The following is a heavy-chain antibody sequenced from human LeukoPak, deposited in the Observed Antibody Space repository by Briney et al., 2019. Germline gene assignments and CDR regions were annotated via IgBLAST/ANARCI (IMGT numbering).Heavy chain of an antibody. D-gene: IGHD3-22*01. CDR1: GFTFSSYW. V-gene: IGHV3-7*01. Sequence: GGSLRLSCAASGFTFSSYWMSWVRQAPGKGLEWVANIKQDGSEKYYVDSVKGRFTISRDNAKNSLYLQMNSLRAEDTAVYYCARESYDSSGYDNWIDPWGQGTLVTVSS. CDR2: IKQDGSEK. CDR3: ARESYDSSGYDNWIDP. J-gene: IGHJ5*02.